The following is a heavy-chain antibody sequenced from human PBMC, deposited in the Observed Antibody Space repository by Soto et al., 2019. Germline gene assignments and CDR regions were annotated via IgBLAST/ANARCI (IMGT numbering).Heavy chain of an antibody. CDR1: GDSVSSNRAA. D-gene: IGHD2-15*01. CDR2: TYYRSKWYN. V-gene: IGHV6-1*01. Sequence: SQTLSLTCAISGDSVSSNRAAWNWIRQSPPRGLEWLGRTYYRSKWYNDYAVSVRSRITINPDTSKNQFSLQLNSVTPEDTALYSCASHQEYSSGLDVWGQGTTVTVSS. J-gene: IGHJ6*02. CDR3: ASHQEYSSGLDV.